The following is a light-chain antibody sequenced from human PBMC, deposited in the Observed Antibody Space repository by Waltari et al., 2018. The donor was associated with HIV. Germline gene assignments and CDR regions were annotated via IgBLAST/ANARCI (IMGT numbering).Light chain of an antibody. CDR1: SGHRGHF. CDR2: VDAGGGIH. V-gene: IGLV4-60*02. CDR3: ETSDINTWG. J-gene: IGLJ3*02. Sequence: HPVLTQSSSASASLGSSVKVTCTLSSGHRGHFIAWHQQHPGKAPRFLMKVDAGGGIHNKGSGVPDRPSDSSSGPDRYLTVSTLQLEEVADYYCETSDINTWGLGGGSKLTVL.